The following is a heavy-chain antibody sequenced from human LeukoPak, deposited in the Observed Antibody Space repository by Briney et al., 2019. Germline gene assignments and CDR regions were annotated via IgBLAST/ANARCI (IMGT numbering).Heavy chain of an antibody. CDR3: ARVIAAAGIGGILVDY. CDR1: GYTFTSYG. CDR2: ISAYNGNT. J-gene: IGHJ4*02. Sequence: ASVKVSCKASGYTFTSYGISWVRQAPGQGLEWMGWISAYNGNTHYAQKLQGRVTMTTDTSTSTVYMELRSLRSDDTAVYYCARVIAAAGIGGILVDYWGQGTLVTVSS. D-gene: IGHD6-13*01. V-gene: IGHV1-18*01.